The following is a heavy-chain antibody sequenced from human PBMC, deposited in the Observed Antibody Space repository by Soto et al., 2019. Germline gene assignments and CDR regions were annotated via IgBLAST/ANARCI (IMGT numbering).Heavy chain of an antibody. CDR2: ISFDGNNK. CDR1: GLTFSSYG. J-gene: IGHJ4*02. V-gene: IGHV3-30*03. Sequence: QHGGSMRLSCAASGLTFSSYGMHWVRQDPGKGLEWLALISFDGNNKHYADSVRGRFTISRDNSMNTLYLQMNSLRAEDTAVYYCARDHTEMSGSGTPGYWGQGTLVTVSS. D-gene: IGHD3-10*01. CDR3: ARDHTEMSGSGTPGY.